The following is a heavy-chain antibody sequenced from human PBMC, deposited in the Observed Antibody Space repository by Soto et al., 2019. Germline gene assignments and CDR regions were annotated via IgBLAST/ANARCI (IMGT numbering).Heavy chain of an antibody. CDR3: ARVGAAIGYYYGMDV. J-gene: IGHJ6*02. CDR1: SGSISSSSYY. CDR2: IYYSGST. V-gene: IGHV4-39*01. Sequence: QLQLQESGPGLVKPSETLSLTCTVSSGSISSSSYYWGWIRQPPGKGLEWIGSIYYSGSTYYNPSLKSRVTISVDTSKNQFSLKLSSVTAADTAVYYCARVGAAIGYYYGMDVWGQGTTVTVSS. D-gene: IGHD2-2*01.